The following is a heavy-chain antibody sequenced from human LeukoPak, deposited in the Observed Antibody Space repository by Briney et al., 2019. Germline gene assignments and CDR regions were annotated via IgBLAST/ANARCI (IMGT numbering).Heavy chain of an antibody. CDR2: ISGSGTSI. D-gene: IGHD2-8*02. CDR3: ARDGSTGSGYFDY. V-gene: IGHV3-48*03. J-gene: IGHJ4*02. Sequence: GGSLRLSCAASGFTFSSYEMNWVPQAPEKGLEWASYISGSGTSIYYADSVKGRFTISRDNAENSLYLQMNSLRAEDTAVYFCARDGSTGSGYFDYWGQGTLIAVSS. CDR1: GFTFSSYE.